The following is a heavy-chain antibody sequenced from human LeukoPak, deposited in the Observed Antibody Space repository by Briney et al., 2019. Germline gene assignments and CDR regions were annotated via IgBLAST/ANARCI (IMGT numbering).Heavy chain of an antibody. V-gene: IGHV1-69*02. D-gene: IGHD3-3*01. J-gene: IGHJ6*03. CDR2: IIPILGIA. CDR3: ARRVDYYYYMDV. Sequence: ASVKVSCRASGGTFSSYTISWVRQAPGQGLEWIGRIIPILGIANYAQKFQGRVTITADKSTSTAYMELSSLRSEDTAVYYCARRVDYYYYMDVWGKGTTVTVSS. CDR1: GGTFSSYT.